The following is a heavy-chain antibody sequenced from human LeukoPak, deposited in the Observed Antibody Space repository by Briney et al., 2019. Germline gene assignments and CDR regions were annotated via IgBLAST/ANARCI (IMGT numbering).Heavy chain of an antibody. CDR1: GFTFSSYW. J-gene: IGHJ4*02. D-gene: IGHD1-26*01. V-gene: IGHV3-7*01. CDR2: IKQDGSEK. Sequence: GSLRLSCAASGFTFSSYWMSWVRQAPGKGLEWVANIKQDGSEKYYVDSVKGRFTISRDNSKNTLYLQMGSLRAEDMAVYYCARDPTVAPVGPLDYWGQGTLVTVSS. CDR3: ARDPTVAPVGPLDY.